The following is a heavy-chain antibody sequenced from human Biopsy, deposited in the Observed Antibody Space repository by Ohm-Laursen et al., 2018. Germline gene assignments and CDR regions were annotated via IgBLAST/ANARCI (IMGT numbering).Heavy chain of an antibody. CDR2: IYYSGTT. V-gene: IGHV4-59*07. Sequence: SDTLSLTCTVSGGSISSYYWNWIRQPPGKGLEWIGYIYYSGTTDYSPSLKSRVTISIDKSKNQIFLKLSSVTAEDTAVYYCARDDAVTVIRGLYYWGQGALVTVSS. CDR3: ARDDAVTVIRGLYY. J-gene: IGHJ4*02. D-gene: IGHD2-21*02. CDR1: GGSISSYY.